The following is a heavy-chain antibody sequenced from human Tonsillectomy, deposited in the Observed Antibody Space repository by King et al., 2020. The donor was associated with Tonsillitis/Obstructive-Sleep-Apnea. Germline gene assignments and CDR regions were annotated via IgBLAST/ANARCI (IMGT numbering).Heavy chain of an antibody. CDR2: IYPGDSDT. D-gene: IGHD1-26*01. Sequence: VQLVESGAEVKKPGESLKISCKGSGYTFTNYWIAWVRQMPGKGLEWMGFIYPGDSDTRYSPSFQGQVTISADKSINTAYLQWRSLKASDTAMYYCASSLEDQLLPYFFDYWGQGTLVTVSS. CDR1: GYTFTNYW. V-gene: IGHV5-51*01. J-gene: IGHJ4*02. CDR3: ASSLEDQLLPYFFDY.